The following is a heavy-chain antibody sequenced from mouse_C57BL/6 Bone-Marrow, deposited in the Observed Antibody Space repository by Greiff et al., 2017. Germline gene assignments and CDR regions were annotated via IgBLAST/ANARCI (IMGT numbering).Heavy chain of an antibody. D-gene: IGHD1-1*01. CDR3: TFITTVPGDY. J-gene: IGHJ2*01. CDR2: IDPENGDT. CDR1: GFNIKDDY. V-gene: IGHV14-4*01. Sequence: DVQLQESGAELVRPGASVKLSCTASGFNIKDDYMHWVKQRPEQGLEWIGWIDPENGDTEYASKFQGKATITADTSSNTAYLQLSSLTSEDTAVYYCTFITTVPGDYWGQGTTLTVSS.